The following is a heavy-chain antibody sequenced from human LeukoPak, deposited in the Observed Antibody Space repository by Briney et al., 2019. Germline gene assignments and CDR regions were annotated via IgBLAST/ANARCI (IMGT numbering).Heavy chain of an antibody. Sequence: ASVKVSCKASGYTFTGYYMHWVRQAPGQGLEWMGWINPNSGGTNYAQKFQGRVTITRDTSASTAYMELSSLRSEDTAVYYCASGGYSYGGILDYWGQGTLVTVSS. V-gene: IGHV1-2*02. CDR3: ASGGYSYGGILDY. CDR1: GYTFTGYY. D-gene: IGHD5-18*01. CDR2: INPNSGGT. J-gene: IGHJ4*02.